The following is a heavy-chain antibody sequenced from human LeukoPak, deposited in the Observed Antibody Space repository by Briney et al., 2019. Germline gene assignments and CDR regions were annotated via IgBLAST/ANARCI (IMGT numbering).Heavy chain of an antibody. D-gene: IGHD5-18*01. J-gene: IGHJ4*02. V-gene: IGHV3-33*01. CDR3: ARVKNTAMVETFDY. CDR2: IWYGGNNK. Sequence: PGRSLRLSCAASGFTFSSHGMLWVRQAPGKGLEWVAVIWYGGNNKNYADSVKGRFTVSRDNSKNTLYLQMNSLRAEDTAVYYCARVKNTAMVETFDYWGQGTLVTISS. CDR1: GFTFSSHG.